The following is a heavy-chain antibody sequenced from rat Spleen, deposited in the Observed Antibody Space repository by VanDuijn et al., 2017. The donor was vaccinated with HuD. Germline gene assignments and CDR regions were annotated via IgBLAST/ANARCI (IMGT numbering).Heavy chain of an antibody. V-gene: IGHV5-31*01. CDR3: ARGESNSDYFDY. D-gene: IGHD4-4*01. CDR2: ITNTGGST. Sequence: EVQLVESGGGLVQPGRSLKLSCVASGFTFNNYWMTWIRQAPGKGLEWVASITNTGGSTYYPDSVKGRFTISRDNAKRNLNLQMNSLRSEDTATYYCARGESNSDYFDYWGQGVMVTVSS. CDR1: GFTFNNYW. J-gene: IGHJ2*01.